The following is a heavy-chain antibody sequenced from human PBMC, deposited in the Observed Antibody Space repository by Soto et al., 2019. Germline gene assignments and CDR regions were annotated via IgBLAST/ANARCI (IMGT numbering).Heavy chain of an antibody. J-gene: IGHJ6*02. D-gene: IGHD6-13*01. CDR1: GYTFTGYY. CDR3: ASGDWSSSSFGSYYGMDV. V-gene: IGHV1-2*02. CDR2: INPNSGGT. Sequence: GASVKVSCKASGYTFTGYYMDWVRQAPGQGLEWMGWINPNSGGTNYAQKFQGRVTMTRDTSISTAYMELSRLRADDTAVYYCASGDWSSSSFGSYYGMDVWGQGTTVTV.